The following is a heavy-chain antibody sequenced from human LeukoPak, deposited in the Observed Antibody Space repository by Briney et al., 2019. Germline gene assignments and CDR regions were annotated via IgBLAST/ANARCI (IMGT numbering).Heavy chain of an antibody. Sequence: SETLSLTCTVSGGSISSYYWSWIWQPPAQGLEWIGRIYISGSTNYNPSLKSRVTMSVDTSKNQFSLKLSSVTAADTAVYYCARDPGIAARTGGFDYWGQGTLVTVSS. D-gene: IGHD6-6*01. CDR1: GGSISSYY. J-gene: IGHJ4*02. CDR3: ARDPGIAARTGGFDY. CDR2: IYISGST. V-gene: IGHV4-4*07.